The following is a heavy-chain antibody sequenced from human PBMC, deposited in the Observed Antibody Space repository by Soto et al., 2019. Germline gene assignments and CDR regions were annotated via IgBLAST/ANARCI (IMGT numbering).Heavy chain of an antibody. CDR1: GGTFNNYA. J-gene: IGHJ4*02. V-gene: IGHV1-69*01. Sequence: QVQLVQSGAEVKRPGSSVKVSCKASGGTFNNYALSWVRQAPGQGLEWVGGIIPIFNSANYAQKFQGRVTITADDSTSTAYMELRSLRPDDTAVYYCAREVTVASYSFDFWGQGTRVTVSS. D-gene: IGHD5-12*01. CDR2: IIPIFNSA. CDR3: AREVTVASYSFDF.